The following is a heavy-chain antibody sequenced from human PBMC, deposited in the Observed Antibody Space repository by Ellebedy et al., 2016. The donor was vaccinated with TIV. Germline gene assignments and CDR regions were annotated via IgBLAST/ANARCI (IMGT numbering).Heavy chain of an antibody. J-gene: IGHJ3*02. CDR1: GFTFSQYW. Sequence: GESLKISCAASGFTFSQYWMHWVRQGPGKGLVWVSRISSDGSSTWYADSVKGRFTFSRDNGQNTLYLQMNSLRAEDTAVYYCIREGLGGRFDIWGLGTMVTVSS. V-gene: IGHV3-74*01. CDR2: ISSDGSST. D-gene: IGHD3-16*01. CDR3: IREGLGGRFDI.